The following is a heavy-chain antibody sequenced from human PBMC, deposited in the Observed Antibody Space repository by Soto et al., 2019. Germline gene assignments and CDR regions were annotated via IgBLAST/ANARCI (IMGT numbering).Heavy chain of an antibody. Sequence: GGSLRLSCAASGFTFISYGMHWVRQAPGKGLEWVAVISYDGSNKYYADSVKGRFTISRDNSKNTLYLQMNSLRAEDTAVYYCAKNYYGSGSPALYYGMDVWGQGTTVTVS. D-gene: IGHD3-10*01. CDR2: ISYDGSNK. CDR3: AKNYYGSGSPALYYGMDV. J-gene: IGHJ6*02. V-gene: IGHV3-30*18. CDR1: GFTFISYG.